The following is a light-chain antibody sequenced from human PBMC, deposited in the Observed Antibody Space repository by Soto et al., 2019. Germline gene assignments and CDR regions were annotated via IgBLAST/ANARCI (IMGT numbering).Light chain of an antibody. CDR2: GAS. V-gene: IGKV3-20*01. J-gene: IGKJ1*01. CDR1: QNVGGSY. Sequence: EIVLTQSPGTLSLSPGKRATLSCRASQNVGGSYVGWYQQKPGQGPRLLIFGASSRATGIPDRFSGSGSGTDFTLTISRLEPEDFAVYYCQLFDSSRTFGQGTKVEIK. CDR3: QLFDSSRT.